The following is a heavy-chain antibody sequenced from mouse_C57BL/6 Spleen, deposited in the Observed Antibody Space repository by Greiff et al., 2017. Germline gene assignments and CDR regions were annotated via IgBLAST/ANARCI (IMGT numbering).Heavy chain of an antibody. CDR1: GFSLTSYG. CDR2: IWSGGST. CDR3: ARGRDLDY. V-gene: IGHV2-2*01. J-gene: IGHJ2*01. Sequence: QVQLQQSGPGLVQPSPTLSITCTASGFSLTSYGVHWVRQSPGKGLEWLGVIWSGGSTDYNAAFLSRLSISKDNSKGQDFFKMNSLQADDTARYYCARGRDLDYWGQGTTLTVSS.